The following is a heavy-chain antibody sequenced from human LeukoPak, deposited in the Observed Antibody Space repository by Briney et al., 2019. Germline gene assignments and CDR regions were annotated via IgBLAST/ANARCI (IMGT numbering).Heavy chain of an antibody. V-gene: IGHV4-59*08. CDR3: ARTNYGSGTNDDY. CDR2: IYYSGST. CDR1: GGSISSYY. J-gene: IGHJ4*02. D-gene: IGHD3-10*01. Sequence: SETLSLTCTVSGGSISSYYWSWIRQPPGKGLEWIGYIYYSGSTNYNPSLKSRVTISVDTSKNQFSLKLSSVTAADTAVYYCARTNYGSGTNDDYWGQGTLVTVSS.